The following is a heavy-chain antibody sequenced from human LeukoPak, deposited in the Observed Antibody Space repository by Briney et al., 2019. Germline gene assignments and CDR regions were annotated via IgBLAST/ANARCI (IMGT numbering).Heavy chain of an antibody. V-gene: IGHV1-24*01. CDR1: GYTLTELS. CDR3: ATSRSYLVPWHFDL. CDR2: FDPEDGET. D-gene: IGHD1-26*01. J-gene: IGHJ2*01. Sequence: ASVKVSRKVSGYTLTELSMHWVRQAPGKGLEWMGGFDPEDGETIYAQKFQGRVTMTEDTSTDTAYMELSSLRSEDTAVYYCATSRSYLVPWHFDLWGRGTLVTVSS.